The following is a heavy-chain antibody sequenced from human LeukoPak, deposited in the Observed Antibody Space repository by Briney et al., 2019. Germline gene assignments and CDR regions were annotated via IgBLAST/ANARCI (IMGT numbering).Heavy chain of an antibody. V-gene: IGHV1-69*04. Sequence: ASVKVSCKASGYTFTGYYMHWVRQAPGQGLEWMGRIIPILGIANYAQKFQGRVTITADKSTSTAYMELSSLRSEDTAVYYCARELAIAVAGFDYWGQGTLVTVSS. J-gene: IGHJ4*02. D-gene: IGHD6-19*01. CDR1: GYTFTGYY. CDR2: IIPILGIA. CDR3: ARELAIAVAGFDY.